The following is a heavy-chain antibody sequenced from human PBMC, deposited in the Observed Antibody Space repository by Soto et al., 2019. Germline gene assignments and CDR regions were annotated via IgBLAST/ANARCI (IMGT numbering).Heavy chain of an antibody. V-gene: IGHV4-30-4*01. CDR2: IYYSGST. CDR3: ARQTDYGAVNWFDP. D-gene: IGHD4-17*01. CDR1: GGSISSCDYY. J-gene: IGHJ5*02. Sequence: SETLSLTCTVSGGSISSCDYYWSWIRQPPGKGLEWIGYIYYSGSTYYNPSLKSRVTISVDTSKNQFSLKLSSVTAADTAVYYCARQTDYGAVNWFDPWGQGTLVTVSS.